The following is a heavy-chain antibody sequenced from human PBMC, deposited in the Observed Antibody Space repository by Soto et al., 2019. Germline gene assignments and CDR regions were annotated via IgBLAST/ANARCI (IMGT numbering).Heavy chain of an antibody. V-gene: IGHV3-72*01. CDR3: VSDNKRYLLDY. J-gene: IGHJ4*02. CDR1: GFTFSDHY. D-gene: IGHD1-26*01. Sequence: EVQLVESGGGLVQPGGSLRLSCAASGFTFSDHYMDWVRQAPGKGLEWVGRIRNKASSYTTAYAASVKGRFTISRDDSKNKLYLQMNSLKTEDTAVSYCVSDNKRYLLDYWGQGTLGTVSS. CDR2: IRNKASSYTT.